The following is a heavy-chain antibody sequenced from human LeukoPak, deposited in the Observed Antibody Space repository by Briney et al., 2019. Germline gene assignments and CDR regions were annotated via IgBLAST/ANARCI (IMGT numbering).Heavy chain of an antibody. CDR2: IIPIFGTA. J-gene: IGHJ4*02. Sequence: GASVKVSCKASGGTFSSYAISWVRQAPGQGLEWMGGIIPIFGTANYAQKFQGRVTITADKSTSTAYMELSSLRSEDTAVYYCGRSSLILGGADFDYWGQGTLVTVSS. CDR3: GRSSLILGGADFDY. D-gene: IGHD6-13*01. CDR1: GGTFSSYA. V-gene: IGHV1-69*06.